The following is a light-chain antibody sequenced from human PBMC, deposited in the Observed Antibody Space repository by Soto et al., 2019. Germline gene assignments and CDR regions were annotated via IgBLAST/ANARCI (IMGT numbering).Light chain of an antibody. V-gene: IGKV2-24*01. CDR2: KVS. CDR3: MQAPQYRPYP. Sequence: DIVLTQTPLSSPVTLGQPASISCRSSQSLVHSDGNTYLSWFHQRPGQPPRLLIDKVSNRFSGVPDRFSGSGAGTDFKLKIRRVEAEDVGIYFCMQAPQYRPYPFGQGTKLEIK. J-gene: IGKJ2*01. CDR1: QSLVHSDGNTY.